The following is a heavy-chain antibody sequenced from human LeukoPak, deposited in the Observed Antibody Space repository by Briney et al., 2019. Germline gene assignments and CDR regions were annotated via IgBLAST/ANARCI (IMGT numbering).Heavy chain of an antibody. D-gene: IGHD3-3*01. J-gene: IGHJ4*02. CDR3: ARDQVYYDFWSAY. CDR1: GFTFGDYS. V-gene: IGHV3-49*04. Sequence: GGSLRLSCTGSGFTFGDYSMNWVRQAPGKGLEWVAFTRSKAHGGTTEYAASVKGRFTFSRDDSRNVAYLQMNNLRTEDTAVYYCARDQVYYDFWSAYCGQGTLVTVSS. CDR2: TRSKAHGGTT.